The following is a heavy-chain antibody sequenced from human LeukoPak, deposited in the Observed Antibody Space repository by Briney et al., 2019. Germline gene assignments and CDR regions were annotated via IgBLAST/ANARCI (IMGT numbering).Heavy chain of an antibody. D-gene: IGHD3-10*01. J-gene: IGHJ5*02. CDR1: GGSISSYY. CDR3: ARVRYGSGIFS. V-gene: IGHV4-59*08. CDR2: IYYSGST. Sequence: PSETLSLTCTVSGGSISSYYWSWIRQPPGKGLEWIGYIYYSGSTNYNPSLKSRVTISVDTSKNQFSLKLSSVTAADTAVYYCARVRYGSGIFSWGQGTLVTVSS.